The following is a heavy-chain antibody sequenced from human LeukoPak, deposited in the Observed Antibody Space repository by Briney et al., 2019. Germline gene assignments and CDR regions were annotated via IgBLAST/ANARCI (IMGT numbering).Heavy chain of an antibody. CDR1: GGSFSGYY. J-gene: IGHJ3*02. Sequence: SETLSLTCAVYGGSFSGYYWSWIRQPPGKGLEWIGEINHSGSTNYNPSLKSRVTISVDTSKNQFSLKLSSVTAADTAVYYCARILGLSAFDIWGQGTMVTVSS. CDR3: ARILGLSAFDI. D-gene: IGHD7-27*01. V-gene: IGHV4-34*01. CDR2: INHSGST.